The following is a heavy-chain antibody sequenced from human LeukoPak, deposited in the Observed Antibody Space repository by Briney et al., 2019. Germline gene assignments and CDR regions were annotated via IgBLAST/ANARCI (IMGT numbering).Heavy chain of an antibody. Sequence: PGGSLRLSCAAPDSIFSSHGMHWVRQAPGKGLEWVAGIWYDGSNEDYADSVKGRFTISRDNSKNTLYLQMNSLRVEDTAVYYCARDGQNGSPYATDVWGQGTTVTVSS. CDR1: DSIFSSHG. D-gene: IGHD3-10*01. CDR2: IWYDGSNE. J-gene: IGHJ6*02. V-gene: IGHV3-33*08. CDR3: ARDGQNGSPYATDV.